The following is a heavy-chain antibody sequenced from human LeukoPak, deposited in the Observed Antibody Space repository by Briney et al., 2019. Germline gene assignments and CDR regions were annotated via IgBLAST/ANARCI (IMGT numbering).Heavy chain of an antibody. V-gene: IGHV3-21*01. CDR3: ARDLNSGSCI. CDR1: GFTFSSYS. Sequence: GGSLRLSCAASGFTFSSYSMNWVRQAPGKGLVWVSSISSSSSYIYYADSVKGRFTTSRDNAKNSLYLQMNSLRAEDTAVYYCARDLNSGSCIWGQGTLVTVSS. J-gene: IGHJ4*02. D-gene: IGHD1-26*01. CDR2: ISSSSSYI.